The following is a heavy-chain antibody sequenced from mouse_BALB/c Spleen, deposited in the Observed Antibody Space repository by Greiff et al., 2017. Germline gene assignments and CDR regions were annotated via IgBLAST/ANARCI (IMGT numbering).Heavy chain of an antibody. CDR2: ISSGSSTI. D-gene: IGHD1-2*01. J-gene: IGHJ4*01. CDR1: GFTFSSFG. Sequence: EVQGVESGGGLVQPGGSRKLSCAASGFTFSSFGMHWVRQAPEKGLEWVAYISSGSSTIYYADTVKGRFTISRDNPKNTLFLQMTSLRSEDTAMYYCARYPADYAMDYWGQGTSVTVSS. V-gene: IGHV5-17*02. CDR3: ARYPADYAMDY.